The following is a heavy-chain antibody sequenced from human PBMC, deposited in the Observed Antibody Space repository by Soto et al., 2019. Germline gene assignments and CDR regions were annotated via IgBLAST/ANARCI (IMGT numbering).Heavy chain of an antibody. J-gene: IGHJ4*02. V-gene: IGHV3-48*03. CDR2: ISSSGSTI. CDR1: GFTFSSYE. D-gene: IGHD4-17*01. Sequence: EVQVVESGGGLVQPGGSRRLSCAASGFTFSSYEMNWVRQAPGKGLEWVSYISSSGSTIYYADSVKGRFTISRDNAKRSLYLQMNSLRAEDTAVYYCARESTVITAFDYWGQGTLVTVSS. CDR3: ARESTVITAFDY.